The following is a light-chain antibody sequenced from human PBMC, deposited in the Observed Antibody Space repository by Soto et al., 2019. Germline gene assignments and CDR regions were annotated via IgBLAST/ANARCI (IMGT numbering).Light chain of an antibody. CDR3: ETWDDSLNGPV. Sequence: QSVLTQPPSVSGTPGQRISIFCSGTSSDIGGNNVNWYRRLPGSAPQLLIFNSVQRPSGVSDRFSASKSGSSASLAISGLQPEDEADYYCETWDDSLNGPVFGGGTKLTVL. J-gene: IGLJ2*01. CDR2: NSV. V-gene: IGLV1-44*01. CDR1: SSDIGGNN.